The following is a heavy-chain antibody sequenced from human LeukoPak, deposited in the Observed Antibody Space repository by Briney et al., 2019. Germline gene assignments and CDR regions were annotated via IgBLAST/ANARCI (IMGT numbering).Heavy chain of an antibody. CDR2: ITTHNGKT. V-gene: IGHV1-18*01. Sequence: ASVKVSFKASGYTFTSYGITWERQAHGQGLEWKGCITTHNGKTNYDQKFSGRVTMTIDTYTSTAYMELRSLRSDDTAVYYCARGDVVVSAAVRFDPWGQGTLVTVSS. D-gene: IGHD2-2*01. CDR1: GYTFTSYG. J-gene: IGHJ5*02. CDR3: ARGDVVVSAAVRFDP.